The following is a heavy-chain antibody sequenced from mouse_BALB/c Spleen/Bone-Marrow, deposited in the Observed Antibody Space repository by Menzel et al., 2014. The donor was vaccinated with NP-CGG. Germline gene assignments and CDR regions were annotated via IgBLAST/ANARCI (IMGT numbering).Heavy chain of an antibody. Sequence: EVMLVESGPSLAKPSQTLSLTCSVTGDSITSGYWNWIRKFPGNKLEYMGYISYSGSTYYNPSLKSRISITRDTSKNQYYLQLNSVTTEDTATYYCARSRDYYGNSLDYWGQGTTLTVSS. J-gene: IGHJ2*01. CDR3: ARSRDYYGNSLDY. CDR2: ISYSGST. CDR1: GDSITSGY. D-gene: IGHD2-1*01. V-gene: IGHV3-8*02.